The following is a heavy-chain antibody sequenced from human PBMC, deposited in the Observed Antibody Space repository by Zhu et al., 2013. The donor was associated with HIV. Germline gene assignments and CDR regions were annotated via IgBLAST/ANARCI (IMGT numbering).Heavy chain of an antibody. CDR3: AADRATGYSYVAWWFDP. CDR1: GFTFTSSA. J-gene: IGHJ5*02. V-gene: IGHV1-58*01. D-gene: IGHD5-18*01. Sequence: QLVQSGPEVKKPGTSVKVSCKASGFTFTSSAVQWVRQARGQRLEWIGWIVVGSGNTNYAQKFQERVTITRDMSTSTAYMELSSLRSGDTAVYYCAADRATGYSYVAWWFDPWGQGTLVTVSS. CDR2: IVVGSGNT.